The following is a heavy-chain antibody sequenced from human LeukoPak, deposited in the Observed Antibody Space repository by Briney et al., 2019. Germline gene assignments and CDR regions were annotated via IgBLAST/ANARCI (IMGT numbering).Heavy chain of an antibody. D-gene: IGHD5-18*01. CDR1: GFTFSSYS. Sequence: GGSLRLSCAASGFTFSSYSMNWVRQAPGKGLEWASSISSSSSYIYYADSVKGRFTISRDNAKNSLYLQMSSLRAEDTAVYYCARDPSGDTAMANFDYWGQGTLVTVSS. CDR3: ARDPSGDTAMANFDY. CDR2: ISSSSSYI. V-gene: IGHV3-21*01. J-gene: IGHJ4*02.